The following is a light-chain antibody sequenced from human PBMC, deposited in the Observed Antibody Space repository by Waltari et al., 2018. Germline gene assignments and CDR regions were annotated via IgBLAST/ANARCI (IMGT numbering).Light chain of an antibody. CDR1: NSDVGNYNL. CDR2: EVI. Sequence: QSALTQPASVSGTPGQSITISCPGTNSDVGNYNLVPWYQHHPGEAPKLMICEVIKRPSGVANRFSGSKSGNTASLTISGLQAEDEADYYCCSYAGSGTYVFGTGTKVTVL. J-gene: IGLJ1*01. V-gene: IGLV2-23*02. CDR3: CSYAGSGTYV.